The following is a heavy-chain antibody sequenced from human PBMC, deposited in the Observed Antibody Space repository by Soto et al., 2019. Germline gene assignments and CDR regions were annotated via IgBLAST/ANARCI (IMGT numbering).Heavy chain of an antibody. V-gene: IGHV3-23*01. D-gene: IGHD3-10*01. CDR3: AKDSGSFGELLYYFDY. J-gene: IGHJ4*02. CDR1: GFTFSSYA. CDR2: ISGSGGST. Sequence: GESLKISCAASGFTFSSYAMSWVRQAPGKGLEWVSAISGSGGSTYYADSVKGRFTISRDNSKNTLYLQMNSLRAEDTAVYYCAKDSGSFGELLYYFDYWGQGTLVTVSS.